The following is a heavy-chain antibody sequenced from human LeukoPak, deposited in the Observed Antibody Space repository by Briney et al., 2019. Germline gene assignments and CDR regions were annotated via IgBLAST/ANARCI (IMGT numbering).Heavy chain of an antibody. CDR3: ARGVVQGIKAARPRYFDY. CDR1: GGSINNYY. D-gene: IGHD6-6*01. CDR2: IYTRGST. J-gene: IGHJ4*02. Sequence: SETLSLTCTVSGGSINNYYWSWIRQPAGKGLEWIGRIYTRGSTNYNPSLKSRVTMSVDTSKNQFSLKLSSVTAADTAVYYCARGVVQGIKAARPRYFDYWGQGTLVTVSS. V-gene: IGHV4-4*07.